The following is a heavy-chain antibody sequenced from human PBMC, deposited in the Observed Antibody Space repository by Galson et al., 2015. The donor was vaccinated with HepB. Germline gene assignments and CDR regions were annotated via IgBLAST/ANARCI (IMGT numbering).Heavy chain of an antibody. CDR3: AKLRAAYYYDSDGYYSETRYYYGMDV. J-gene: IGHJ6*02. CDR2: ISYDGSSR. D-gene: IGHD3-22*01. V-gene: IGHV3-30*18. Sequence: SLRLSCAASGFTFNTYGIHWVRQAPGKGLEWVAVISYDGSSRYYTDSVKGRFTISRDNSKNTLYLQMNSLRTEDTAVYYCAKLRAAYYYDSDGYYSETRYYYGMDVWGQGTTVTVSS. CDR1: GFTFNTYG.